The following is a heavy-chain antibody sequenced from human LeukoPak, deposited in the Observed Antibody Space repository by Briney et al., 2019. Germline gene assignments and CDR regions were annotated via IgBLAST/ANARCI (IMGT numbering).Heavy chain of an antibody. V-gene: IGHV3-15*01. CDR2: IKSKTDGGTA. Sequence: PGGSLRLSCAASGFTFSNAWMSWVRQAPGKGLEWVGRIKSKTDGGTADYAAPVRGRFTMWRDDARSALYLQMNSLQTEDTAVYYCTPDLMHVWGKGTTVTVSS. J-gene: IGHJ6*03. CDR3: TPDLMHV. CDR1: GFTFSNAW.